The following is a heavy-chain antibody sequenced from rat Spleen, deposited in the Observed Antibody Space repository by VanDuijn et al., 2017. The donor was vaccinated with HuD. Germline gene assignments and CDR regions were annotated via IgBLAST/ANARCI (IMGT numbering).Heavy chain of an antibody. J-gene: IGHJ2*01. CDR3: ARDSLRGGNY. D-gene: IGHD4-3*01. CDR2: MWGDGTT. CDR1: GLSLTSNS. V-gene: IGHV2-47*01. Sequence: QVQLKESGPGLVQPSQTLSLTCTVSGLSLTSNSVSWVRQFPGKGLEWMGVMWGDGTTAYNSALKSRLSISRDSSKSQVFLKMSSLKNEDTATYHCARDSLRGGNYWGQGVMVTVSS.